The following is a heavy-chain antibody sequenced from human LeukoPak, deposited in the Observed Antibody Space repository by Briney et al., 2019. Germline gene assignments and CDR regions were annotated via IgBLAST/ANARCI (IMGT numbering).Heavy chain of an antibody. CDR2: LYYSGNT. CDR3: ARNDFWSGYPLDY. V-gene: IGHV4-39*01. J-gene: IGHJ4*02. D-gene: IGHD3-3*01. Sequence: PSETLSLTCTVSGGSISSSNYYWGWIRQPPGKGLEWIGSLYYSGNTYYNPSLKSRVTISVDTSKNQFSLKLSSVTAADTAVYYCARNDFWSGYPLDYWGQGTLVTVSS. CDR1: GGSISSSNYY.